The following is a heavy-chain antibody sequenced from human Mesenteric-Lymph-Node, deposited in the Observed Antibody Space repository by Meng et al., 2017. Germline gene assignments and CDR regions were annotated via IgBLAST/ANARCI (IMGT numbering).Heavy chain of an antibody. CDR2: ISGSGSSI. V-gene: IGHV3-48*03. D-gene: IGHD2-21*02. CDR3: ARSQLLPYDAFDI. J-gene: IGHJ3*02. CDR1: GFTFSSFE. Sequence: GESLKISCAASGFTFSSFEISWVRQAPRKGLEYISYISGSGSSIYYADSVKGRFTISRDNAKNSLYLQMNSLRAEDTAVYYCARSQLLPYDAFDIWGQGTMVTVSS.